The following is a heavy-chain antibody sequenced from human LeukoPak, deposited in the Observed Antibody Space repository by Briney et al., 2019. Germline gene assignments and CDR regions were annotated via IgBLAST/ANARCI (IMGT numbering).Heavy chain of an antibody. V-gene: IGHV3-23*01. D-gene: IGHD6-13*01. CDR2: ISGSGAYT. J-gene: IGHJ3*02. CDR3: AKDLSESGGWYWSDPFHI. CDR1: GFTFRTYA. Sequence: PGGSLRLSCAASGFTFRTYAMTWVRQAPGQGLEWVSIISGSGAYTYYADSVRGRFTISRDNSKNTLYLEMNSLRAEDTALYYCAKDLSESGGWYWSDPFHIWGQGTMVTVSS.